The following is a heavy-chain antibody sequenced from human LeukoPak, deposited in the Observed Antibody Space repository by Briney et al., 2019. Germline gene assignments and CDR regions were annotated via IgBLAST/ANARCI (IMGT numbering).Heavy chain of an antibody. D-gene: IGHD6-19*01. J-gene: IGHJ4*02. CDR2: ISAYNGNT. CDR3: ARMMSIPVAGHRPLFDY. CDR1: GYTFTSYG. V-gene: IGHV1-18*01. Sequence: ASVKVSCKASGYTFTSYGINWVRQAPGQGLEWMGWISAYNGNTNYAQKLQDRVTMTTDTSTSTAYMELRNLRSDDTAIYYCARMMSIPVAGHRPLFDYWGQGTLVTVSS.